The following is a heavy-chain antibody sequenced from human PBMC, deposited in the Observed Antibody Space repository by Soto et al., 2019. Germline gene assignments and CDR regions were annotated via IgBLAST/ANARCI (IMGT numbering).Heavy chain of an antibody. D-gene: IGHD1-26*01. J-gene: IGHJ3*02. CDR1: GFSISTYA. CDR3: VRRSFTYSGSPLVPWSDALDI. CDR2: ISYNGKNK. V-gene: IGHV3-30*04. Sequence: QVQLVESGGGVVQPGRSLRLSCAASGFSISTYALHWVRQAPGKGQEGVAIISYNGKNKHYADSVKGRFTISRYNPINTVDLRLNSVRFENTAMDYCVRRSFTYSGSPLVPWSDALDIWGQGTMVTASS.